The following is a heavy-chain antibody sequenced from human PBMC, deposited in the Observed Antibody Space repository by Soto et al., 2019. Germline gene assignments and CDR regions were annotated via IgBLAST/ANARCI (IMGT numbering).Heavy chain of an antibody. CDR3: ASGVCGGDCPFDY. V-gene: IGHV1-69*01. CDR1: GGTFSSYA. Sequence: QVQLVQSGAEVKKPGSSVKVSCKASGGTFSSYAISWVRQAPGQGLEWMGGIIPSFGTANYAQKFQGRVTITEDEATRTAYMEMSSLRYEDTAVYYCASGVCGGDCPFDYWGQGTLVTVSS. D-gene: IGHD2-21*02. J-gene: IGHJ4*02. CDR2: IIPSFGTA.